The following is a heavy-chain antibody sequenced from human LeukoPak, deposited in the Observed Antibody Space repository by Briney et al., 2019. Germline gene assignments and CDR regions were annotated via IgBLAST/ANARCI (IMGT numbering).Heavy chain of an antibody. V-gene: IGHV3-33*01. CDR2: IWYDGSNK. Sequence: GGSLRLSCAAAGFTFSSYGMHWVRQAPGKGLEWVAVIWYDGSNKYYADSVKGRFTISRDNSKNTLYLQMNSLRAEDTAVYYCARDTGYYGSGTQGYWGQGTLVTVSS. CDR3: ARDTGYYGSGTQGY. J-gene: IGHJ4*02. D-gene: IGHD3-10*01. CDR1: GFTFSSYG.